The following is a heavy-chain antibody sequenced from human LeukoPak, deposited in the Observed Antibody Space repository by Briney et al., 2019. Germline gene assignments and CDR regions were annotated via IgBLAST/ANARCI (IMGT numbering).Heavy chain of an antibody. V-gene: IGHV4-59*03. J-gene: IGHJ4*02. D-gene: IGHD6-13*01. CDR1: GGSLSTYY. CDR2: IYYFGNT. Sequence: PSETLSLTCSDSGGSLSTYYWSWIRQPPGKGLEWIGYIYYFGNTDYNPSLKSRVTISVDTSKNQFSLRLRSVTSADTAVYYCAKLGSPRAFWGQGILVRVSS. CDR3: AKLGSPRAF.